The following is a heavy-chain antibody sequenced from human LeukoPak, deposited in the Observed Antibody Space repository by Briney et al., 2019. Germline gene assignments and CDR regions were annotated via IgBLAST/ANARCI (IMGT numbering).Heavy chain of an antibody. Sequence: ASVKVSCKASGYTFTSYGISWVRQAPGQGLEWMGWISAYNGNTNYAQKLQSRVTMTTDTSTSTAYMELRSLRSGDTAVYYCARVDTAMVTDYWGQGTLVTVSS. CDR3: ARVDTAMVTDY. CDR1: GYTFTSYG. J-gene: IGHJ4*02. D-gene: IGHD5-18*01. CDR2: ISAYNGNT. V-gene: IGHV1-18*01.